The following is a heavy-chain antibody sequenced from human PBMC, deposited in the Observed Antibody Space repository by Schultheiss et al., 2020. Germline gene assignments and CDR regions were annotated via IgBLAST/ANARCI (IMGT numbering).Heavy chain of an antibody. Sequence: AYVTVSGKASGYTFTGYYMHWVRQAPGQGLEWMGWINPNSGGTNYAQKFQGWVTMTRDTSISTAYMELSRLRSDDTAVYYCARDRSYEAAAGTSYYYGMDVWGQGTTVTVSS. CDR2: INPNSGGT. CDR3: ARDRSYEAAAGTSYYYGMDV. CDR1: GYTFTGYY. V-gene: IGHV1-2*04. D-gene: IGHD6-13*01. J-gene: IGHJ6*02.